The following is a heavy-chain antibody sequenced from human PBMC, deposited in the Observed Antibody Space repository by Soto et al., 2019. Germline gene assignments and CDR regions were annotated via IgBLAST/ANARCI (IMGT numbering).Heavy chain of an antibody. Sequence: GGSLRLSCAASGFPFSSYGMHWVRQAPGKGLEWVAVIWYDGSNKYYADSVKGRFTISRDNSKNTLYLQMNSLRAEDTAVYYCATSGIAAAGANHDAFDIWGQGTMVTVSS. CDR2: IWYDGSNK. D-gene: IGHD6-13*01. J-gene: IGHJ3*02. CDR1: GFPFSSYG. V-gene: IGHV3-33*01. CDR3: ATSGIAAAGANHDAFDI.